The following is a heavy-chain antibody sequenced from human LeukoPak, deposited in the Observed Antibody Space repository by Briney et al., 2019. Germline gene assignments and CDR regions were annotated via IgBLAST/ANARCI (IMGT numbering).Heavy chain of an antibody. CDR3: ARVARDGAFDY. Sequence: PSETLSLTCAVSGDSISSNYWWTWVRQPPGKGLEWIGEIHHSGSTNYSPSLKSRVTVSVDNSRNDFSLSLTSVSAADTAVYYCARVARDGAFDYWGQGTLVTVSS. J-gene: IGHJ4*02. D-gene: IGHD5-24*01. CDR2: IHHSGST. V-gene: IGHV4-4*02. CDR1: GDSISSNYW.